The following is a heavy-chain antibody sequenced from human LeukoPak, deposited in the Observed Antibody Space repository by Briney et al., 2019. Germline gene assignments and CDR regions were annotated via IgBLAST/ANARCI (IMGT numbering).Heavy chain of an antibody. CDR2: ISGSGGST. J-gene: IGHJ3*02. Sequence: GGSLRLSCAASGFAFSDFWMHWVRQAPEKGLEWVSAISGSGGSTYYADSVKGRFTISRDNSENTLYLQMNSLRAEDTAVYYCAKYTGAFDIWGQGTMVTVSS. V-gene: IGHV3-23*01. D-gene: IGHD2-8*02. CDR3: AKYTGAFDI. CDR1: GFAFSDFW.